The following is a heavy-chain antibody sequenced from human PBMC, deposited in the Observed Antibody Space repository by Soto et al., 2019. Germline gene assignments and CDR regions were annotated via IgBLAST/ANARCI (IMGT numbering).Heavy chain of an antibody. V-gene: IGHV3-21*01. D-gene: IGHD6-6*01. CDR3: ERVRSIAARPDWFDP. Sequence: GGSLRLSCAASGFTFSSYSMNWVRQAPGKGLEWVSSISSSSSYIYYADSVKGRFTISRDNAKNSLYLQMNSLRAEDTAVYYCERVRSIAARPDWFDPWGQGTLVTVSS. J-gene: IGHJ5*02. CDR2: ISSSSSYI. CDR1: GFTFSSYS.